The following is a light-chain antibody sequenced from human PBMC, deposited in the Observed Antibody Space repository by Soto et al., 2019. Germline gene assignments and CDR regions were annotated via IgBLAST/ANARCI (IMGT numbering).Light chain of an antibody. Sequence: DIQLTQSPSSVSASVGDRVTITCRASQDIGTWLAWYQQKPGKAPKLLIYVAPNLQSGVPSRFSDAGSGTDFNLTITSVQPEDFATYHCQQADSFPFTFGPGTKVDFK. CDR1: QDIGTW. J-gene: IGKJ3*01. CDR3: QQADSFPFT. V-gene: IGKV1-12*01. CDR2: VAP.